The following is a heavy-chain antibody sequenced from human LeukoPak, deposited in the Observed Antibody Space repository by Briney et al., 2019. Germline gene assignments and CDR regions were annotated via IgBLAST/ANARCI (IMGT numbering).Heavy chain of an antibody. CDR3: ARDYLAVVGRDPPTDY. CDR1: GYTFTSYG. CDR2: ISVYNGNT. J-gene: IGHJ4*02. D-gene: IGHD6-19*01. Sequence: AASVKDSCKASGYTFTSYGISWVRPAPGQGLEWMGWISVYNGNTNYAQNLRGRVTMTTETPPRTGYMELRSLRCDDTAVYYGARDYLAVVGRDPPTDYWGQGTLVTVSS. V-gene: IGHV1-18*01.